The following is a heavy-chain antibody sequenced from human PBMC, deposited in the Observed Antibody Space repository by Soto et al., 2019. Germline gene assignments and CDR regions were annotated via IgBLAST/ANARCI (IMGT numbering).Heavy chain of an antibody. CDR2: IIPIFGTA. Sequence: SVNFYCKASGGSFSSYAIGWVRQAPGQGLEWMWGIIPIFGTANYAQTFQGRVTINADKPTSTAYMELSSLRSEDPAVYYCARAAAGGLTGYLNDPGGQGTLVIV. J-gene: IGHJ5*02. CDR1: GGSFSSYA. D-gene: IGHD3-9*01. V-gene: IGHV1-69*06. CDR3: ARAAAGGLTGYLNDP.